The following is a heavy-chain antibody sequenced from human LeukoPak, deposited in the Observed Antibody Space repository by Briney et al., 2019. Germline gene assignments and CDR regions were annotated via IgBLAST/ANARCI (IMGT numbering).Heavy chain of an antibody. Sequence: QPGGSLRLSCAASGFTFSSYAMHWVRQAPGKGLEWVAVISYDGSNKYYADSVKGRSTISRDNSKNTLYLQMNSLRAEDTAVYYCARGLLLWFDFDYWGQGTLVTVSS. CDR3: ARGLLLWFDFDY. J-gene: IGHJ4*02. CDR1: GFTFSSYA. CDR2: ISYDGSNK. V-gene: IGHV3-30-3*01. D-gene: IGHD3-10*01.